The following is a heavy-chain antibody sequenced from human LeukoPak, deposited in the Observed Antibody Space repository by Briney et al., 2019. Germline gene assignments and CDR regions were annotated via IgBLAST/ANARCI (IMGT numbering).Heavy chain of an antibody. J-gene: IGHJ4*02. D-gene: IGHD3-22*01. V-gene: IGHV1-69*05. Sequence: ASVKVSCKASGGTLSNYAISWVRQAPGQGLEWMGGIIPILGTTKNAQKFQGRVTITTDESTSTAYMELSSLRSEDTAVYYCARPYSGVYGGGFDYGAQETRVTVS. CDR2: IIPILGTT. CDR3: ARPYSGVYGGGFDY. CDR1: GGTLSNYA.